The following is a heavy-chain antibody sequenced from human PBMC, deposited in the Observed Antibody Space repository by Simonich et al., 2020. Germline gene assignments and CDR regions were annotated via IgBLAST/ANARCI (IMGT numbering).Heavy chain of an antibody. CDR2: SNPNSGGT. V-gene: IGHV1-2*02. D-gene: IGHD1-26*01. CDR1: GYTFTGYY. Sequence: QVQLVQSGAEVKKPGASVKVSCKASGYTFTGYYMHWVQQAPGQGLEWMEVSNPNSGGTNYAQKFQGRVTMTRDTSISTAYMELSRLRSDDTAVYYCARDLRGSYYYYYYMDVWGKGTTVTVSS. CDR3: ARDLRGSYYYYYYMDV. J-gene: IGHJ6*03.